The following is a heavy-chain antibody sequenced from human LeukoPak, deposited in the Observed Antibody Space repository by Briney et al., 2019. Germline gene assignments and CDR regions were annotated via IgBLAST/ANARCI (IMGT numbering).Heavy chain of an antibody. D-gene: IGHD1-1*01. Sequence: GGSLRLSCAASGFSFTAYSMNWVRQAPGKGLEWVSSISTGSTYIYYADSVKGRFTISRDNAKNSLYLQMNSLRAEDTAVYYCARATGTSDYWGQGTLVTVSS. CDR2: ISTGSTYI. J-gene: IGHJ4*02. CDR3: ARATGTSDY. CDR1: GFSFTAYS. V-gene: IGHV3-21*01.